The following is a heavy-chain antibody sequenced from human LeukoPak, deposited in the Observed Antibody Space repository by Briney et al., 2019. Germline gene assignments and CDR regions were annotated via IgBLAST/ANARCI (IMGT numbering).Heavy chain of an antibody. J-gene: IGHJ3*02. D-gene: IGHD6-19*01. CDR1: GYTFTSYA. V-gene: IGHV1-3*03. Sequence: ASVKVSCKASGYTFTSYAMHWVRQAPGQRLEWMGWINAGNGNTKYSQEFQGRVTITRDTSASTAYMELSSLRSEDMAVYYCASPSRIAVAGSWAFDIWGQGTMVTASS. CDR3: ASPSRIAVAGSWAFDI. CDR2: INAGNGNT.